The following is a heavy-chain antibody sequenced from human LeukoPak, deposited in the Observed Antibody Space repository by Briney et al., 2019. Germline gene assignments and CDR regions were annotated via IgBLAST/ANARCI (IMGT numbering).Heavy chain of an antibody. Sequence: GGSLRLSCAASGFTVSSNYMSWARQAPGKGLEWVSVIYSCGSTYYADSVKGRFTISRDNSKNTLYLQMNSLRAEDTAVYYCARAAATTDAFDIWGQGTMVTVSS. J-gene: IGHJ3*02. CDR2: IYSCGST. D-gene: IGHD4-17*01. CDR3: ARAAATTDAFDI. CDR1: GFTVSSNY. V-gene: IGHV3-53*01.